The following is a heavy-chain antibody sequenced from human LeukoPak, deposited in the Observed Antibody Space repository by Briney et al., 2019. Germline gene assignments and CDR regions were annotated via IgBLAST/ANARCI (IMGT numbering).Heavy chain of an antibody. CDR2: IRYDGSNK. D-gene: IGHD2-15*01. V-gene: IGHV3-30*02. Sequence: PGGSLRLSCAASGFTFSSYGMHWVRQAPGKGLEWVAFIRYDGSNKYYADSVKGRFTLSRDNSKNTLYLQMNRLRAEDTAVYYCAKTRRAAVNWFYPWGQGTLVTVSS. J-gene: IGHJ5*02. CDR1: GFTFSSYG. CDR3: AKTRRAAVNWFYP.